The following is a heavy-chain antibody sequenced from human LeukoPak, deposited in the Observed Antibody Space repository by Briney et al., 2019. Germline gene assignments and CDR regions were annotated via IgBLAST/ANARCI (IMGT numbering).Heavy chain of an antibody. CDR1: GFTFSSYS. D-gene: IGHD1-26*01. CDR3: ARRSDSGSYVFDY. Sequence: GGSLRLSCAASGFTFSSYSMNWVRQAPGKGLEWVSPISSSSSYIYYADSVKGRFTISRDNAKNSLYLQMNSLRAEDTAVYYCARRSDSGSYVFDYWGQGTLVTVSS. V-gene: IGHV3-21*01. CDR2: ISSSSSYI. J-gene: IGHJ4*02.